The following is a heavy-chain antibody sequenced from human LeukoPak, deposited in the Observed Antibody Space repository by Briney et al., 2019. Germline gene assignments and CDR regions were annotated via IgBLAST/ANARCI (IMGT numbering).Heavy chain of an antibody. CDR1: GGSVSNYY. V-gene: IGHV4-59*02. J-gene: IGHJ4*02. CDR2: IYYTET. D-gene: IGHD7-27*01. CDR3: ATRKLGNDY. Sequence: QPSETLSLTCTVSGGSVSNYYWSWIRQSPGEGLEWIGYIYYTETSYNPSLKSRVTISADTSKNQFSLKLYSVTAADTAVYYCATRKLGNDYWGQGTLVTVSS.